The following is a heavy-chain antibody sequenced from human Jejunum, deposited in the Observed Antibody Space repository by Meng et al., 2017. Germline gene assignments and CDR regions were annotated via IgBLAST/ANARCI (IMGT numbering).Heavy chain of an antibody. CDR3: ARDESRLLRS. Sequence: HVQMQQPRPGLVKPPPTLSPTCAISGDSVSSNSAAWNWIRQSPSRGLEWLGRTYYRSKWYSDYAVSVKSRITINTDTSKNQLSLQLNSVTPEDTAVYYCARDESRLLRSWGQGTLVTVSS. D-gene: IGHD3-22*01. J-gene: IGHJ5*02. CDR2: TYYRSKWYS. V-gene: IGHV6-1*01. CDR1: GDSVSSNSAA.